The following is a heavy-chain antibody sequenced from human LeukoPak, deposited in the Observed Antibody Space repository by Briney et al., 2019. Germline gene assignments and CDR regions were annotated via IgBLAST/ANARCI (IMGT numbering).Heavy chain of an antibody. CDR1: GYTFTGSY. CDR3: ARDVRDPY. V-gene: IGHV1-2*02. CDR2: INTNSGGT. Sequence: GASVKVSCKASGYTFTGSYMHWVRQAPGQGLEWMGWINTNSGGTSYAHNFQGRVTMTRDTSISTAYMELSSLRSDDTAVYYCARDVRDPYWGQGTLVTVSS. J-gene: IGHJ4*02.